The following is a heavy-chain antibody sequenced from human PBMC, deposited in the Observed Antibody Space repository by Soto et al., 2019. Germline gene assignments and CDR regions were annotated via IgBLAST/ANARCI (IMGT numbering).Heavy chain of an antibody. D-gene: IGHD3-3*01. CDR1: GGSISTGGYY. CDR3: ARKQAGFFYGIDY. J-gene: IGHJ4*02. V-gene: IGHV4-31*03. Sequence: SETLSLTCTVSGGSISTGGYYWSWIRQYPGKGLEWLGYIDGSGYTFYNPSLQSRLTLSMDTSKNQFSLKLSSATAADTAVYFCARKQAGFFYGIDYWGQGTLVTVSS. CDR2: IDGSGYT.